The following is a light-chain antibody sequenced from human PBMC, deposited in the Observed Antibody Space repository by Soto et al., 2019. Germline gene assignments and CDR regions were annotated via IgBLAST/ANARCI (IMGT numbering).Light chain of an antibody. CDR3: QQYNYFWA. Sequence: DIQMTQSPSTLSASVGDRVTITCRASESIDSWLAWHQQKPGKAPKLLIYDASNLESGVPSRFSGGGSGTEFSLTISSLQPDDFATYYCQQYNYFWAFGQGTKVDIK. V-gene: IGKV1-5*01. CDR2: DAS. J-gene: IGKJ1*01. CDR1: ESIDSW.